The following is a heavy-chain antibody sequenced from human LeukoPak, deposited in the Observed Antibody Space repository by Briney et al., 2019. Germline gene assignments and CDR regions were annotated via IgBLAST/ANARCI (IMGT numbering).Heavy chain of an antibody. V-gene: IGHV4-38-2*02. J-gene: IGHJ5*02. CDR2: IYHSGST. CDR3: ARGGGDYYGSGSYT. D-gene: IGHD3-10*01. Sequence: PSETLSLTCTVSGYSISSGYYWGWIRQPPGKGLEWIGSIYHSGSTYYNPSLKSRVTISVDTSKNQFSLKLSSVTAADTAVYYCARGGGDYYGSGSYTWGQGTLVTVSS. CDR1: GYSISSGYY.